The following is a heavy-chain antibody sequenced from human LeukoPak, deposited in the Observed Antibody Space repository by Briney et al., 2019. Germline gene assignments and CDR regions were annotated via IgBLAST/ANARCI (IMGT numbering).Heavy chain of an antibody. D-gene: IGHD3-22*01. CDR3: ARDQFSRYYDSSGYYRMDY. CDR1: GYTFTSYG. J-gene: IGHJ4*02. V-gene: IGHV1-18*01. Sequence: GASVKVSCKASGYTFTSYGISWVRQAPGQGLEWMGWISAYNGNTNYAQKLQGRVTMTTDTSTSTAYMELRSLRSDDTAVYYCARDQFSRYYDSSGYYRMDYWGQGTLVTVSS. CDR2: ISAYNGNT.